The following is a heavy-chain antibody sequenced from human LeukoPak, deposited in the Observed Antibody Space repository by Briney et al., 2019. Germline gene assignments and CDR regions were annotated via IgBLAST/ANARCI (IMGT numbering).Heavy chain of an antibody. J-gene: IGHJ4*02. Sequence: GGSLRLSCTASGFTFADYAMTWVRQAPGKGLEWVGFIRSKIYGGTIEYAASVKGRFTISRDDSKSIAYLQMSSLKTEDTAVYYCARDAGFAMASFDYWGQGTLATVSS. D-gene: IGHD2-2*01. V-gene: IGHV3-49*04. CDR2: IRSKIYGGTI. CDR3: ARDAGFAMASFDY. CDR1: GFTFADYA.